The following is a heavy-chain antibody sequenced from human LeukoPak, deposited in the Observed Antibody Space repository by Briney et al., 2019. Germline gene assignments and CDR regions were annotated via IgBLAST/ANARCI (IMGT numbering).Heavy chain of an antibody. V-gene: IGHV4-34*01. CDR1: GGSISTYY. Sequence: PSETLSLTCTVSGGSISTYYWSWIRQPPGKGLEWIGEINHSGSTNYNPSPKSRVTISVDTSKNQFSVKLSSVTAADTAVYYCARDYYGDAFDIWGQGTMVTVSS. D-gene: IGHD3-22*01. J-gene: IGHJ3*02. CDR2: INHSGST. CDR3: ARDYYGDAFDI.